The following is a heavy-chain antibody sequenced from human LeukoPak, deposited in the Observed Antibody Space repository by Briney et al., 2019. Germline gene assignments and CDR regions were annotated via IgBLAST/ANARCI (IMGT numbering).Heavy chain of an antibody. CDR2: TYYRSKWYN. D-gene: IGHD3-10*01. J-gene: IGHJ5*02. CDR3: ARDLLRFGDQSQNNWFVP. V-gene: IGHV6-1*01. Sequence: SQTLSLTCAISGDSVSSNSAAWNWIRQSPSRGLEWLGRTYYRSKWYNDYAVSVKSRITINPDTSKNQFSLQLNSVTPEDTAVYYCARDLLRFGDQSQNNWFVPWGQGTLVTVSS. CDR1: GDSVSSNSAA.